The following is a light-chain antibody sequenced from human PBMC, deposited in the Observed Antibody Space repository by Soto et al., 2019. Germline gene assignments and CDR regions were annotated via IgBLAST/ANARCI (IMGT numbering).Light chain of an antibody. J-gene: IGKJ1*01. CDR2: KTS. V-gene: IGKV1-5*03. CDR1: QSISSW. Sequence: DIQLTQSPSTLSASVGDRVTITCRASQSISSWLAWYQQKPGKAPNLLIYKTSNLESGVPSRFSGNGSGTEFTRTISSLQPDDFATYYCQYYNDYCWTFGQGTKVEIK. CDR3: QYYNDYCWT.